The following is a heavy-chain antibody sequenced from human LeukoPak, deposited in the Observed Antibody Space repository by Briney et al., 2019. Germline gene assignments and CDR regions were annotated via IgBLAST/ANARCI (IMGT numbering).Heavy chain of an antibody. J-gene: IGHJ4*02. V-gene: IGHV3-23*01. Sequence: GGSLRLSCAASGFTFSSYAMSWVRQAPGKGLEWVSAISGSGGSTYYADSVKGRFTISRDNSKNTLYLQMNSLRAEDTAVYYCAKRVDDFWSGYKNPAQRPDYWGQGTLVTVSS. CDR2: ISGSGGST. CDR3: AKRVDDFWSGYKNPAQRPDY. D-gene: IGHD3-3*01. CDR1: GFTFSSYA.